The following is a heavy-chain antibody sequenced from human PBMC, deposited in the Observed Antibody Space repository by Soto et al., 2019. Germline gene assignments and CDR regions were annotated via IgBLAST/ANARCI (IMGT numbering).Heavy chain of an antibody. D-gene: IGHD2-2*01. J-gene: IGHJ5*02. CDR2: ISAYNGNT. CDR1: GYTFTSYG. Sequence: ASVKVSCKASGYTFTSYGISWVRQAPGQGLEWMGWISAYNGNTNYAQKLQGRVTMTTDTPTSTAYMELRSLRSDDTAVYYCARGSRYCSSTSCYGWFDPWGQGTLVTVSS. V-gene: IGHV1-18*04. CDR3: ARGSRYCSSTSCYGWFDP.